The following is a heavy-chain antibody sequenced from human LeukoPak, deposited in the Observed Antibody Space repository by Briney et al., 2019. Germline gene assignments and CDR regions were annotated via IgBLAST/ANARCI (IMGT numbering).Heavy chain of an antibody. CDR1: GFPFISYA. Sequence: PGGSLRLSCAASGFPFISYAVSWVRQAPGKGLEWVSTLSGGGGNTYYADSVKGRFAISIDNSKNTLYLQMNSLRAEDTAVYYCAKDHSSSSPSFDYWGQGTLVTVSS. V-gene: IGHV3-23*01. J-gene: IGHJ4*02. CDR3: AKDHSSSSPSFDY. CDR2: LSGGGGNT. D-gene: IGHD6-6*01.